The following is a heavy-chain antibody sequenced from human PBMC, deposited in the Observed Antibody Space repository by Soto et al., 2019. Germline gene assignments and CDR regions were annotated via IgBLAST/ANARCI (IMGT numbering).Heavy chain of an antibody. D-gene: IGHD5-12*01. Sequence: ASLKVSCKASGYTFTSYDINWVRQATGQGLEWMGWMNPNSGNTGYAQKFQGRVTMTRNTSISTAYMELSSLRSEDTAVYYCAKGLAIEYSGYNYDYWGQGTLVTVSS. CDR1: GYTFTSYD. CDR2: MNPNSGNT. V-gene: IGHV1-8*01. J-gene: IGHJ4*02. CDR3: AKGLAIEYSGYNYDY.